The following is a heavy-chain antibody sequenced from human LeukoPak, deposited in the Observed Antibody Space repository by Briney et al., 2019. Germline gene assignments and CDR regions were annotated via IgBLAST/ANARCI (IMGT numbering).Heavy chain of an antibody. D-gene: IGHD5-18*01. J-gene: IGHJ6*02. Sequence: NPSETLPLTCAVYGGSFSGYYWSWIRQPPGKGLEWIGEINHSGSTNYNPSLKSRVTISVDTSKNQFSLKLSSVTAADTAVYYCARVGEDTEFVYYYGMDVWGQGTTVTVSS. CDR3: ARVGEDTEFVYYYGMDV. CDR2: INHSGST. V-gene: IGHV4-34*01. CDR1: GGSFSGYY.